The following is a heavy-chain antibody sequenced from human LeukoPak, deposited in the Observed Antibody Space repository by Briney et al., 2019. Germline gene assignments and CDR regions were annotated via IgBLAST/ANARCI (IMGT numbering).Heavy chain of an antibody. CDR2: VNLNSGGT. CDR3: ATGKRGYSGYGQYAFDN. J-gene: IGHJ3*02. V-gene: IGHV1-2*02. Sequence: AGVNVCCNGSGYAFTVNYIDWVRHAPGPGLEWMGLVNLNSGGTNYAQKFQGRVTMTRDTSISTAYMELSRLSADDTAVYYCATGKRGYSGYGQYAFDNWGQGTMIAVSS. D-gene: IGHD5-12*01. CDR1: GYAFTVNY.